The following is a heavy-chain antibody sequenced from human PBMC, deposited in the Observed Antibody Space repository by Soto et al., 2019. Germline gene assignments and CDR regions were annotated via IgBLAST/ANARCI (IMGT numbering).Heavy chain of an antibody. J-gene: IGHJ4*02. CDR2: MYYSRST. V-gene: IGHV4-31*03. CDR1: GGSINSVGYY. Sequence: QVQLRESGPGLVKPSQTLSLTCTVSGGSINSVGYYWNWIRQHPGKGLEWIGYMYYSRSTYYNPFLRSRVIISADTSEKHCSLKLSSVTAADTAVYFCARGYRQSGYSSSWVFDYWGQGNLVNVSS. CDR3: ARGYRQSGYSSSWVFDY. D-gene: IGHD6-13*01.